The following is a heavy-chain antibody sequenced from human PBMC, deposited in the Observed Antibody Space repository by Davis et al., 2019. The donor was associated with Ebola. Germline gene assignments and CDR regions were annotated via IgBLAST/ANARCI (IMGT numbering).Heavy chain of an antibody. D-gene: IGHD2-2*01. J-gene: IGHJ6*02. CDR3: ASGGVYCSSSSCATYHYYGMDV. V-gene: IGHV1-3*01. CDR2: INGGNGIT. CDR1: GYSFTSFA. Sequence: AASVKVSCKASGYSFTSFAMHWVRQAPGQRLEWMGWINGGNGITKYSQKFQGRVTITRDTSASTAYMEMSSLRSDDTAVYYCASGGVYCSSSSCATYHYYGMDVWGQRTTVTVSS.